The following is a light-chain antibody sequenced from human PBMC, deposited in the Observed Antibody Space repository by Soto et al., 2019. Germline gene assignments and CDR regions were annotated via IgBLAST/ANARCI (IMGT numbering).Light chain of an antibody. CDR2: EHN. V-gene: IGLV6-57*02. Sequence: NFMLTQPHSVSESPGKTVAISCTGSSGSIASNYVQWYQQRPGSAPTTVIYEHNQRPSGVPDRFSGSIDISSNSASLTISGLKTEGEADYYCQSYDSTNWVFGGGTKLTVL. CDR1: SGSIASNY. CDR3: QSYDSTNWV. J-gene: IGLJ3*02.